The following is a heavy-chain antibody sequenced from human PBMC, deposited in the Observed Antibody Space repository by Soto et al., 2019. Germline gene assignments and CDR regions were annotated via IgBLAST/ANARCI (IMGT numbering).Heavy chain of an antibody. Sequence: GGSLRLSCAASQFIFSDYAMSWVRQAPGKGLEWVSAISGSGTNTFYAASVKGRFTISRDNSQNSLYLQMNSLRAEDTAVYYCAKGPFCSGRTCYSGAFDIWGQGTMVTVSS. CDR3: AKGPFCSGRTCYSGAFDI. CDR2: ISGSGTNT. D-gene: IGHD2-15*01. V-gene: IGHV3-23*01. CDR1: QFIFSDYA. J-gene: IGHJ3*02.